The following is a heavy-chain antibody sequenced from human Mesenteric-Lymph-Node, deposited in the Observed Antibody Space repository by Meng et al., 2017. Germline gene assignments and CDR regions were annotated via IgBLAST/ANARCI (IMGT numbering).Heavy chain of an antibody. Sequence: GGSLRLSCAASGFTFDDYAMHWVRQAPGKGLEWVSGISWNSGSIGYADSVKGRFTISRDNSKNTLYLQLNSLRVDDTAVYYCARDRRGRMEPRDYWGQGTLVTVSS. V-gene: IGHV3-9*01. CDR3: ARDRRGRMEPRDY. CDR1: GFTFDDYA. D-gene: IGHD1-14*01. J-gene: IGHJ4*02. CDR2: ISWNSGSI.